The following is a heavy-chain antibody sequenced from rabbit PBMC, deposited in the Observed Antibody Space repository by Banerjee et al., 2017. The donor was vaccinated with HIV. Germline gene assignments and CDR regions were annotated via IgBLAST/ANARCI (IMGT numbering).Heavy chain of an antibody. D-gene: IGHD4-2*01. Sequence: QEQLEESGGDLVKPGASLTLTCTASGFSLSSSYYINWVRQAPGKGLEWIGCIYAGSGSTDYASWVNGRFTITRSTSLNTVTLQMTSLTAADTATYFCARVWELWGPGTLVTVS. CDR1: GFSLSSSYY. V-gene: IGHV1S43*01. J-gene: IGHJ4*01. CDR2: IYAGSGST. CDR3: ARVWEL.